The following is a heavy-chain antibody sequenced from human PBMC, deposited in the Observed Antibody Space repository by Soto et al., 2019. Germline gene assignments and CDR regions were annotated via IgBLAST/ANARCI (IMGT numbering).Heavy chain of an antibody. CDR2: IYYSGST. Sequence: PSETLSLTCTVSGGSISSGDYYWSWIRQPPGKGLEWIGYIYYSGSTYYNPSLKSRVTISVDTSKNQFSLKLSSVTAADTAVYYCARFYVGTYYYYYYMDVWGKGTTVTVSS. V-gene: IGHV4-30-4*01. D-gene: IGHD3-16*01. CDR1: GGSISSGDYY. J-gene: IGHJ6*03. CDR3: ARFYVGTYYYYYYMDV.